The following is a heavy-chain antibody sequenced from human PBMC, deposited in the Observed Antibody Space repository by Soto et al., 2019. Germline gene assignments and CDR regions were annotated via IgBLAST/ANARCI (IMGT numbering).Heavy chain of an antibody. CDR3: ARESEDLTSNFDY. Sequence: PGGSPRLSCAASGFTFSSYSMNWVRQAPGKGLEWVSSISSSSSYIYYADSVKGRFTISRDNAKNSLYLQMNSLRAEDTAVYYCARESEDLTSNFDYWGQGTLVTVSS. J-gene: IGHJ4*02. CDR1: GFTFSSYS. V-gene: IGHV3-21*01. CDR2: ISSSSSYI.